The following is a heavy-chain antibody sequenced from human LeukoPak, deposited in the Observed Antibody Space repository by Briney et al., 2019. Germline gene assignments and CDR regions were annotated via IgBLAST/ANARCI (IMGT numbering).Heavy chain of an antibody. CDR3: ARDSDYGDYFDH. CDR2: ISSSRTYI. J-gene: IGHJ4*02. Sequence: PGGSLRLSCAASDFTFSAYTMNWIRLAPGKGLEWVSSISSSRTYIYYADSVKGRFTISSDNDKNSLYLQMNSLRAEDTALYFCARDSDYGDYFDHWGQGTLVTVSS. D-gene: IGHD4-17*01. V-gene: IGHV3-21*06. CDR1: DFTFSAYT.